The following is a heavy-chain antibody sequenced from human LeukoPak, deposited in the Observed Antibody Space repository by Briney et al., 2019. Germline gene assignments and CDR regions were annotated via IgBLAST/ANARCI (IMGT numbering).Heavy chain of an antibody. Sequence: PGRSLRLSCAASGFTVSSNYISWVRQAPGEGLEWVSVIYSGGSTYYADSVKGRFTISRDNSKNTLYLQMNSLRAEDTAVYYCASAISRDSSGYDRYWGQGTLVTVSS. J-gene: IGHJ4*02. D-gene: IGHD3-22*01. CDR2: IYSGGST. CDR3: ASAISRDSSGYDRY. V-gene: IGHV3-53*01. CDR1: GFTVSSNY.